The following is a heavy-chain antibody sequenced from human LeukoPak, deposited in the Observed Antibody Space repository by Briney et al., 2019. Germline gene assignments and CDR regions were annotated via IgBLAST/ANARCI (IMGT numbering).Heavy chain of an antibody. CDR1: GGTFSSYA. V-gene: IGHV1-69*06. CDR3: AVYKWELDAFDI. CDR2: IIPIFGTT. Sequence: GASVKVSCKASGGTFSSYAISWVRQAPGQGLEWMGGIIPIFGTTNYAQKFQDRVTITADKSTSTAYMELSSLRSEDMAVYYCAVYKWELDAFDIWGQGTMVTVSS. D-gene: IGHD1-26*01. J-gene: IGHJ3*02.